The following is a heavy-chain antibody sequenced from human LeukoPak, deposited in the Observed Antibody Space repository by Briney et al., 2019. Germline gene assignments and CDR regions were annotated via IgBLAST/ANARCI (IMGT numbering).Heavy chain of an antibody. Sequence: PGGSLRLSCAASGLTFSSYGMHWVRQAPGKGLEWVAVIWYDGSNKYYADSVKGRFTISRDNSKNTLYLQMNSLRAEDTAVYYCARGFSSSQHNWFDPWGQGTLVTVSS. D-gene: IGHD6-13*01. CDR2: IWYDGSNK. J-gene: IGHJ5*02. CDR3: ARGFSSSQHNWFDP. CDR1: GLTFSSYG. V-gene: IGHV3-33*01.